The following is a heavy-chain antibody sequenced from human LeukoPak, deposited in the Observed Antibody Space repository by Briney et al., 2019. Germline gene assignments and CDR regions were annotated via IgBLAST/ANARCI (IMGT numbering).Heavy chain of an antibody. CDR1: GFTFSSYS. V-gene: IGHV3-21*04. CDR3: AKDKYSSSFNRYFQH. CDR2: ISSSSSYI. Sequence: PGGSLRLSCAASGFTFSSYSMNWVRQAPGKGLEWVSSISSSSSYIYYADSVKGRFTISRDNSKNSLYLQMNSLRTEDTALYYCAKDKYSSSFNRYFQHWGQGTLVTVSS. J-gene: IGHJ1*01. D-gene: IGHD6-13*01.